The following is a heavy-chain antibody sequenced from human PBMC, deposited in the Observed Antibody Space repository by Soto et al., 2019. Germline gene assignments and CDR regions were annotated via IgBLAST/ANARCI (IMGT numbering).Heavy chain of an antibody. CDR2: ISAYNGNT. CDR1: GYTFTSYG. D-gene: IGHD3-10*01. J-gene: IGHJ6*03. CDR3: ARGQGSGSYYNDYYYYMDV. V-gene: IGHV1-18*01. Sequence: PSVKVSCKASGYTFTSYGISWVRQAPGQGLERMGWISAYNGNTNYAQKIQGRVTMTTDTSTSTAYMELRSLRSDDTAVYYCARGQGSGSYYNDYYYYMDVWGKGTTVTVSS.